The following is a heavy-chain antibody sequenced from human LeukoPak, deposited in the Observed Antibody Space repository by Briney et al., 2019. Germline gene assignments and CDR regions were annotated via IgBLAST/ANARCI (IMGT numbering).Heavy chain of an antibody. CDR2: INTNTGNP. V-gene: IGHV7-4-1*02. Sequence: ASVKVSCKASGYTFTNYAINWVRQAPGQGLKWLGWINTNTGNPTYAQGFTGRFVFSLDTSVSTAYLQISSLKAEDTAVYYCARDSNSWYFDYWGQGTLVTVSS. CDR3: ARDSNSWYFDY. CDR1: GYTFTNYA. D-gene: IGHD6-13*01. J-gene: IGHJ4*02.